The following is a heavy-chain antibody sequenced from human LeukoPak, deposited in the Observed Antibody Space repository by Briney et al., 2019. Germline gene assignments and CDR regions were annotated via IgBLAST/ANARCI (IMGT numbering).Heavy chain of an antibody. CDR3: ARGNYGDYGFWYFDL. D-gene: IGHD4-17*01. V-gene: IGHV3-33*01. Sequence: GRSLRLSCAASGFTFSSYGMHWVRQAPGKGLEWVAVIWYDGSNKYYADSVKGRFTISRDNSKNTLYLQMNSLRAEDTAVYYCARGNYGDYGFWYFDLWGRGTLVTVSS. CDR2: IWYDGSNK. CDR1: GFTFSSYG. J-gene: IGHJ2*01.